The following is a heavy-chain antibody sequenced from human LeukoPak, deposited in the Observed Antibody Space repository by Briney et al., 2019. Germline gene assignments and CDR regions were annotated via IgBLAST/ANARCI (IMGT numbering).Heavy chain of an antibody. V-gene: IGHV1-69*13. CDR3: ASGDYSGYDDNWFDP. Sequence: SVKVSCKASGGTFSSYAISWVRQAPGQGLEWMGGIIPIFGTANYAQKFQGRVTITADESTSTAYMELSSLRSEDTAVYYCASGDYSGYDDNWFDPWGQGTLVTVSS. CDR1: GGTFSSYA. J-gene: IGHJ5*02. CDR2: IIPIFGTA. D-gene: IGHD5-12*01.